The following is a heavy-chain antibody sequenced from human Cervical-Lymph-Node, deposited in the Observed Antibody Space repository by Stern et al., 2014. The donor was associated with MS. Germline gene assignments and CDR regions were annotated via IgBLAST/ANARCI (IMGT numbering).Heavy chain of an antibody. J-gene: IGHJ3*02. D-gene: IGHD2-15*01. CDR2: ISAYNGTT. CDR3: ARGLLGSENAFDI. Sequence: QVQLGQSGAEVKKPGASVKVSCKASGYTFTSYGISWGRQPPGPGLERMGWISAYNGTTTYAQKLQGRVTMTTDTSTSPAYMELRSLRSDDTAVYYCARGLLGSENAFDIWGQGTMVTVSS. CDR1: GYTFTSYG. V-gene: IGHV1-18*01.